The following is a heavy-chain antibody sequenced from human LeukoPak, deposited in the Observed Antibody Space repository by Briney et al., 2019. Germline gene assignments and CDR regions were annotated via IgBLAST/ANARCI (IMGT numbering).Heavy chain of an antibody. CDR3: AKDRVGSSGYYRNLLFDY. V-gene: IGHV3-23*01. CDR2: ISGSGGST. D-gene: IGHD3-22*01. Sequence: GGSLRLSCAASGFTFSSYAMSWVRRAPGKGLEWVSAISGSGGSTHYADSVKGRFTISRDNSKNTLYLQMNSLRAEDTAVYYCAKDRVGSSGYYRNLLFDYWGQGTLVTVSS. J-gene: IGHJ4*02. CDR1: GFTFSSYA.